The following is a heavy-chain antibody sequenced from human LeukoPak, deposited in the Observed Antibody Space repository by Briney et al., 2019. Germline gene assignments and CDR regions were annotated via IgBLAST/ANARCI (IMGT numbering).Heavy chain of an antibody. J-gene: IGHJ4*02. CDR1: GGSISSYY. D-gene: IGHD2-8*02. V-gene: IGHV4-59*13. Sequence: SETLSLTCTVSGGSISSYYWSWIRQPPGKGLEWIGYIYYSGRTNYNPSLKSRVTISVDTSKNQFSLKLSSVTAADTAVYYCARAPVVYYFDYWGQGTLVTVSS. CDR3: ARAPVVYYFDY. CDR2: IYYSGRT.